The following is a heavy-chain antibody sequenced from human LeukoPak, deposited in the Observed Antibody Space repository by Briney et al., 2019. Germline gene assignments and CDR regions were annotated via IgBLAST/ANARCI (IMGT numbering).Heavy chain of an antibody. CDR2: ISAYNGNT. J-gene: IGHJ4*02. Sequence: ASVKVSCKASGYTFTSYGISWVRQARGEGLEWIGWISAYNGNTNYAQKLQGTFTMTTDTSTSTAYMELRSLRSDDTAVYYCARAVARDSFDYWGQGTLVTVSS. V-gene: IGHV1-18*04. CDR1: GYTFTSYG. CDR3: ARAVARDSFDY. D-gene: IGHD6-19*01.